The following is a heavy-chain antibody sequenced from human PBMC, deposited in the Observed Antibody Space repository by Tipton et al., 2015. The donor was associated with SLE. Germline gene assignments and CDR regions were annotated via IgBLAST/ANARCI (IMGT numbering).Heavy chain of an antibody. J-gene: IGHJ4*02. D-gene: IGHD6-19*01. Sequence: TLSLTCTVSDDSISSGDYYWSWIWQPAGKGLEWIGRMFGSAIRDYNPSLKSRVTISLATSKNRFSLQLTAVTAADTAIYYCGRVTSGWREVCWGQGTLVTVSS. V-gene: IGHV4-61*02. CDR3: GRVTSGWREVC. CDR1: DDSISSGDYY. CDR2: MFGSAIR.